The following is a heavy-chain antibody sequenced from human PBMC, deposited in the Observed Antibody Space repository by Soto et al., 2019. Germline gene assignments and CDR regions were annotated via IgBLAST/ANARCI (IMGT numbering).Heavy chain of an antibody. CDR1: GGSISSSSYY. D-gene: IGHD2-2*01. CDR2: IYYSGST. CDR3: ASPNCSSTSCYLDV. V-gene: IGHV4-39*01. Sequence: QLQLQESGPGLVKPSETLSLTCTVSGGSISSSSYYWGWIRQPPGKGLEWIGSIYYSGSTYYNPSLKSRVTISVDTSKNQFSLKLSSVTAADTAVYYCASPNCSSTSCYLDVWGQGTTVTVSS. J-gene: IGHJ6*02.